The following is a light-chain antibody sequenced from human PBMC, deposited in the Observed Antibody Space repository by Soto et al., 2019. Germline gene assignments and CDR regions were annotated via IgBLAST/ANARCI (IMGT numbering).Light chain of an antibody. V-gene: IGKV4-1*01. CDR2: WAS. J-gene: IGKJ1*01. Sequence: DIVMTQSPDSLAVSLGERATINCKSSQSVLYSSNNKNYLAWYQQKPGQPPKLLIYWASTRESGVPDRFSGSGSGTDFTLTINRLEPEDFALYYCQQYGSSPPTFGQGTKVDIK. CDR3: QQYGSSPPT. CDR1: QSVLYSSNNKNY.